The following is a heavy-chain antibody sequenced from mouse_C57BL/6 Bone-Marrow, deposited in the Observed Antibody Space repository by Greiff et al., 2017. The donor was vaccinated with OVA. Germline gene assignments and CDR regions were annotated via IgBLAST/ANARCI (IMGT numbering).Heavy chain of an antibody. D-gene: IGHD3-3*01. CDR3: ARLGDPWFAY. CDR1: GYTFTDYY. Sequence: VQLQQSGPVLVKPGASVKMSCKASGYTFTDYYMNWVKQSHGKSLEWIGVINPYNGGTSYNQKFKGKATLTVDKSSSTAYMELNSLTSEDSAVYYCARLGDPWFAYWGQGTLVTVSA. CDR2: INPYNGGT. J-gene: IGHJ3*01. V-gene: IGHV1-19*01.